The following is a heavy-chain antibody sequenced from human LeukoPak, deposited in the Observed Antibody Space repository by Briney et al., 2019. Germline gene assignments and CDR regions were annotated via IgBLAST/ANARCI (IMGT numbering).Heavy chain of an antibody. V-gene: IGHV1-46*01. CDR1: GYTFTSYY. Sequence: ASVKVSCKASGYTFTSYYMHWVRQAPGQGLEWMGIINPSGGSTSYAQKFQGRVTMTRDMSTSTVYMELSSLRSEDTAVHYCARDPTDFWSGSMTYYFDYWGQGTLVTVSS. CDR3: ARDPTDFWSGSMTYYFDY. J-gene: IGHJ4*02. D-gene: IGHD3-3*01. CDR2: INPSGGST.